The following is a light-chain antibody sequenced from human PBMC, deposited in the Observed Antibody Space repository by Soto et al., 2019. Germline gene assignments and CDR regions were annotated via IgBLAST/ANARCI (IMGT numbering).Light chain of an antibody. CDR3: CSYAGSSAWV. CDR2: EGS. V-gene: IGLV2-23*01. Sequence: QSALTQPASVSGSPGQSITISCTGTSSDVGSYNLGSWYQQHPGKAPKLMIYEGSKRPSGVSNCFSGSKSGNTASLTISGLQAEDEADYYCCSYAGSSAWVFGGGTKLTVL. CDR1: SSDVGSYNL. J-gene: IGLJ3*02.